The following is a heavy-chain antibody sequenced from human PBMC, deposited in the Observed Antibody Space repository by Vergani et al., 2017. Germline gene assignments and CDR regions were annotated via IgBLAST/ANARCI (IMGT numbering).Heavy chain of an antibody. J-gene: IGHJ4*02. CDR3: ARPRLRSTYYFDY. CDR1: GGSFSGYY. Sequence: QVQLQQWGAGLLKPSETLSLTCAVYGGSFSGYYWSWIRQPPGKGLEWIGEINHSGSTNYNPSLESRVTISVDTSKNQFSLKLSSVTAADTAVYYCARPRLRSTYYFDYWGQGTLVTVSS. V-gene: IGHV4-34*01. CDR2: INHSGST. D-gene: IGHD4-17*01.